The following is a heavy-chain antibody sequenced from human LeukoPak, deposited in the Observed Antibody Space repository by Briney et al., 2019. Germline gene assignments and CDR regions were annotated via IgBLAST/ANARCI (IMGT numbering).Heavy chain of an antibody. D-gene: IGHD2-21*02. CDR1: DYSISSAYY. Sequence: SETLSLTCAVSDYSISSAYYWGWIRQPPGKGLEWIGSIYHSGSTDYNPSLKSRVTISVDTSKNQFSLKLRSVTAADTAVYYCARDQACCGGDCYFDFWGQGTLVTVSS. CDR3: ARDQACCGGDCYFDF. V-gene: IGHV4-38-2*02. CDR2: IYHSGST. J-gene: IGHJ4*02.